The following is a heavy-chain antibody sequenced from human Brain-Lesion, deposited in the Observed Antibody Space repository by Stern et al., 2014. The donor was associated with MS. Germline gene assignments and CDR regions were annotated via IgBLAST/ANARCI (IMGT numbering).Heavy chain of an antibody. CDR2: INPNTGGT. Sequence: VQLVESGAEVKKPGASVKVSCKTSGYIFTGYYIHWVRQAPGQGLEWMAWINPNTGGTKYAQKFQGRGPISRDTAISTAYVELSSLTSDDPAVYYCARDQRGITIFGVVTDYYYLGMDVWGQGTTVTVSS. V-gene: IGHV1-2*02. D-gene: IGHD3-3*01. CDR3: ARDQRGITIFGVVTDYYYLGMDV. J-gene: IGHJ6*02. CDR1: GYIFTGYY.